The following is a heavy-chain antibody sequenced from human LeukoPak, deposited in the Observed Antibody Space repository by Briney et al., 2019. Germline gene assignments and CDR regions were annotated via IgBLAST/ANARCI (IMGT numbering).Heavy chain of an antibody. J-gene: IGHJ6*02. D-gene: IGHD3-9*01. Sequence: PSETLSLTCTVSGGSISSYYWSWIRQPPGKGLEWIGYIYYSGSTNYNPSLKSRVTISVGTSKNQFSLKLSSVTAADTAVYYCARAPRFDWLFGGPDYYFYGMDVWGQGTTVTVSS. CDR3: ARAPRFDWLFGGPDYYFYGMDV. CDR1: GGSISSYY. V-gene: IGHV4-59*01. CDR2: IYYSGST.